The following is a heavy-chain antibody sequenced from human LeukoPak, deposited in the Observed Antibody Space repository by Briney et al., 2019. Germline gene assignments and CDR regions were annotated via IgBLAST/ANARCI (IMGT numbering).Heavy chain of an antibody. CDR2: ISAYNGNT. CDR3: ARVDYDILTGYPYYFDY. CDR1: GYTFTSYG. V-gene: IGHV1-18*01. D-gene: IGHD3-9*01. Sequence: ASVKVSCKASGYTFTSYGISWVRQAPGQGLEWMGWISAYNGNTNYAQKLQGRVTMTTDTSTSTAYMELRGLRSDDTAVYYCARVDYDILTGYPYYFDYWGQGTLVTVSS. J-gene: IGHJ4*02.